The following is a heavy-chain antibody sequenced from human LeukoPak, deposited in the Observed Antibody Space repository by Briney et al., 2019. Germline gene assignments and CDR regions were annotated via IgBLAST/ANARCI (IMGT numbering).Heavy chain of an antibody. CDR3: ANYYDSSGYYAFDM. D-gene: IGHD3-22*01. Sequence: PGGSLRLSCAASGFRFSRFLMSWVRQAPGKGLEWVANIKQDGGEKHYVDSVKGRFTISRDNAKNSVYLQMNSLRAEDTAVYYCANYYDSSGYYAFDMWGQGTMVTVSS. CDR1: GFRFSRFL. J-gene: IGHJ3*02. V-gene: IGHV3-7*01. CDR2: IKQDGGEK.